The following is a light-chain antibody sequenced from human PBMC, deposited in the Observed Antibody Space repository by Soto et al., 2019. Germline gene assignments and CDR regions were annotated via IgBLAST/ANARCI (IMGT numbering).Light chain of an antibody. J-gene: IGKJ4*02. Sequence: EIVLTQSPGTLSLSPGERATLSCRASQSVSSSYLAWYQQKPGQAPRLLIYGASSRATGIPDRFSGSGSGTDFTLTISRLELEDFAVYYCQQYGSSPPAFGVGTNVDIQ. V-gene: IGKV3-20*01. CDR2: GAS. CDR3: QQYGSSPPA. CDR1: QSVSSSY.